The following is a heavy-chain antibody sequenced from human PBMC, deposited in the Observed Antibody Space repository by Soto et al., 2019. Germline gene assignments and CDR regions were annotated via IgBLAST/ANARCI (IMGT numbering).Heavy chain of an antibody. CDR1: GFTFSSYW. CDR3: ARPVGYCSGGSCYFDY. D-gene: IGHD2-15*01. J-gene: IGHJ4*02. Sequence: GGSLRLSCAASGFTFSSYWMSWVRQAPGKGLEWVANIKQDGSEKYYVDSVKGRFTFSRDNAKNSLFLQMNSLRAEDTALYYCARPVGYCSGGSCYFDYWGQGTLATVSS. CDR2: IKQDGSEK. V-gene: IGHV3-7*01.